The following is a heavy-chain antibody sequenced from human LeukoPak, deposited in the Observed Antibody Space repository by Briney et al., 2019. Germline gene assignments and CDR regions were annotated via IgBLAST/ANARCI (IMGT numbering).Heavy chain of an antibody. D-gene: IGHD3-10*01. CDR3: ARDWGITMAFDI. V-gene: IGHV4-4*07. Sequence: SETLSLTCTVSGGSISSYYWSWIRQPAGKGLEWIGRIYTSGSTNYNPSLKSRVTISVDKSKNQFSLKLSSVTAADMAVYYCARDWGITMAFDIWGQGTMVTVSS. CDR1: GGSISSYY. J-gene: IGHJ3*02. CDR2: IYTSGST.